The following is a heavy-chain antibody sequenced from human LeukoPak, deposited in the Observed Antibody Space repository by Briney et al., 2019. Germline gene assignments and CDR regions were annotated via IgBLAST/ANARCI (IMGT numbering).Heavy chain of an antibody. V-gene: IGHV4-39*01. D-gene: IGHD6-19*01. J-gene: IGHJ4*02. Sequence: SETLSLTCTVSGDSMSRRNYYRGWIRQPPGKGLEWIGSMSYSGSTYYNPSLKIRVTISVDTSKNQFSLNLSSVTAADTAVYYCARRQWLEYWGQGTLVTVSS. CDR2: MSYSGST. CDR1: GDSMSRRNYY. CDR3: ARRQWLEY.